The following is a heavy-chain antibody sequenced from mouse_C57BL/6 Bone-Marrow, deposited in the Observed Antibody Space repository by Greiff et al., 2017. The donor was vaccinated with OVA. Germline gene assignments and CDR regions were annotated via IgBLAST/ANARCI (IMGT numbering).Heavy chain of an antibody. Sequence: QVQLQQPGAELVKPGASVKMSCKASGYTFTSYWITWVKQRPGQGLEWIGDIYPGSGSTNYNEKFKSKATLTVDTSSSTAYMQLSSLTSEDSAVYYCARPYSNYERAWFAYWGQGTLVTVSA. V-gene: IGHV1-55*01. CDR1: GYTFTSYW. CDR2: IYPGSGST. D-gene: IGHD2-5*01. CDR3: ARPYSNYERAWFAY. J-gene: IGHJ3*01.